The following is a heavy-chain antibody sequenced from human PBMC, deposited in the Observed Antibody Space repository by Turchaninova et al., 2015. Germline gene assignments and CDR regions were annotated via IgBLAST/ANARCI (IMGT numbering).Heavy chain of an antibody. D-gene: IGHD3-3*01. CDR3: ARDHYDFWSGYSYGMDV. J-gene: IGHJ6*02. CDR1: GFTFRRYS. Sequence: EVQLMESGGGLVKPGGSLRPPCAACGFTFRRYSMNWVRQAPGKGLEWVSSISSSISYIYYADSVKGRFTISRDNAKNSLYLQMNSLRAEDTAVYYCARDHYDFWSGYSYGMDVWGQGTTVTVSS. CDR2: ISSSISYI. V-gene: IGHV3-21*01.